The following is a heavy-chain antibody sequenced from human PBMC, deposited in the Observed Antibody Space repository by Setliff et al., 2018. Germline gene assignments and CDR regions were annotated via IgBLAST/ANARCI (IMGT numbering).Heavy chain of an antibody. CDR3: ARGGVTAVWDLTA. Sequence: SETLSLTCSVSGGSISSGGFYWSWIRQSAGRGLEWIGHFHTGGATDYNLSLKSRVTISLDSAKNQFSLGLSSVTAADAAVYFCARGGVTAVWDLTAWGQGTLVTVSS. V-gene: IGHV4-61*09. J-gene: IGHJ5*02. D-gene: IGHD2-21*02. CDR2: FHTGGAT. CDR1: GGSISSGGFY.